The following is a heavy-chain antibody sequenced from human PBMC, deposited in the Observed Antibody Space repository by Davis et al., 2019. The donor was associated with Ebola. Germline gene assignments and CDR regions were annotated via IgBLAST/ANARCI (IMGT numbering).Heavy chain of an antibody. CDR3: ARDSGSYYDSHCDY. J-gene: IGHJ4*02. D-gene: IGHD1-26*01. CDR1: GYTFTSYG. Sequence: AASVKVSCKAVGYTFTSYGISWVRQAPGQGLEWMGWISAYNGNTNYAQKVQGRVTMTTDTSTSTAYMELRSLRPDDTAVYSCARDSGSYYDSHCDYWGQGTLVTVSS. V-gene: IGHV1-18*04. CDR2: ISAYNGNT.